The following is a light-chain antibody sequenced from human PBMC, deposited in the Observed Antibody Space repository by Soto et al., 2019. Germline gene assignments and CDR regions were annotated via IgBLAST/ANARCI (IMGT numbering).Light chain of an antibody. Sequence: DIQVTQSPTSLSSLLCDIVTITCRASQSISSYLNWYQQKPGKAPKLLIYAASSLQSGVPSRFSGSGSGTDFTLTISSLQPEDFATYYCQQSYSTPRTFSQGTKVDIK. CDR3: QQSYSTPRT. CDR2: AAS. CDR1: QSISSY. J-gene: IGKJ1*01. V-gene: IGKV1-39*01.